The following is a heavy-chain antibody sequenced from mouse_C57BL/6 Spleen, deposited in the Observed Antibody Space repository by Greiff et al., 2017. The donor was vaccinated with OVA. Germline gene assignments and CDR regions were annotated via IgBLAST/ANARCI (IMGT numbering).Heavy chain of an antibody. CDR3: AREGAYYGSSFYFDC. V-gene: IGHV1-61*01. D-gene: IGHD1-1*01. CDR2: IYPSDSET. J-gene: IGHJ2*01. Sequence: QVQLQQSGAELVRPGSSVKLSCKASGYTFTSYWMAWVKQRPGQGLEWIGNIYPSDSETHYNQKFKDKATLTVDKSSSTAYMQLSSLTSEDSAVYYCAREGAYYGSSFYFDCWGQGTTLTVAA. CDR1: GYTFTSYW.